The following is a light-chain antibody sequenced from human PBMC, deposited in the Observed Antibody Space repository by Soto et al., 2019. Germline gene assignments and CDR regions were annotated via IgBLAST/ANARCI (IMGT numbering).Light chain of an antibody. CDR2: RAS. CDR3: QQYRTYPLT. CDR1: QTISTL. J-gene: IGKJ1*01. V-gene: IGKV1-5*03. Sequence: EIQMTQSPSTLSASVGERVTLTCRASQTISTLLAWYQQRPGKAPNLLIYRASSIASGIPARFSGSGSGTEFTLTISSLQPDDFATYYCQQYRTYPLTLGQGTKVEVK.